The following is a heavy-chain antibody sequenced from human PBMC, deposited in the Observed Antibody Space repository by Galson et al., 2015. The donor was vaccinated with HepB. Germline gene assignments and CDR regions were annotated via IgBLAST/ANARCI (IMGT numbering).Heavy chain of an antibody. V-gene: IGHV3-74*01. Sequence: SLRLSCAASGFTFSDCWMHWVRQVPGKGLVWVSRINSDGSSTNYADSVKGRFTISRDNAKNTLFVQMNSLRVEDTAVYYCASGGVGLGWFMDVWGKGTTVTVSS. CDR3: ASGGVGLGWFMDV. J-gene: IGHJ6*03. CDR1: GFTFSDCW. D-gene: IGHD2-8*02. CDR2: INSDGSST.